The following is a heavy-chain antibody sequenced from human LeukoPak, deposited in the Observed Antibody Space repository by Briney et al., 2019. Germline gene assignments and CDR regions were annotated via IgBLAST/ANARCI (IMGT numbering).Heavy chain of an antibody. Sequence: VASGKVSCKASGYTFTSYAINWVRQAPGQGLEFMGWINTYTGNPTYAQAFTGRFVFSVDTSVSTAYLQISRLKTEDTAMYYCASMGANGFDMWGQGTTVTVSS. CDR2: INTYTGNP. CDR3: ASMGANGFDM. D-gene: IGHD3-16*01. V-gene: IGHV7-4-1*02. CDR1: GYTFTSYA. J-gene: IGHJ3*02.